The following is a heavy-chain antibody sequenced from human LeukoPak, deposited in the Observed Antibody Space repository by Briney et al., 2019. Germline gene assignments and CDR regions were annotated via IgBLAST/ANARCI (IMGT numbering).Heavy chain of an antibody. V-gene: IGHV3-7*01. CDR2: TNQEGSEK. D-gene: IGHD3-10*01. CDR1: GFTISTYW. Sequence: PGGSLRLSCAASGFTISTYWMSWVRQAPGKGLEWVANTNQEGSEKYYVDSVKGRFTISKDNAKNSLYLQMNSLRAEDTAVYYCARDPCYGSGTGGYWGQGTLVTVSS. CDR3: ARDPCYGSGTGGY. J-gene: IGHJ4*02.